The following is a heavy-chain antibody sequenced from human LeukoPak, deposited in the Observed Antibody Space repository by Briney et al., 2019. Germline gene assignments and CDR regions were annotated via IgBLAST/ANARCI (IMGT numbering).Heavy chain of an antibody. J-gene: IGHJ4*02. V-gene: IGHV6-1*01. D-gene: IGHD3-16*02. CDR3: AKRADMITFGGVIVNPIDY. CDR1: GDSVPSNSAA. CDR2: TYYRSKWYN. Sequence: SQTLSLTCAISGDSVPSNSAAWNWIRQSPSRGHEWLGRTYYRSKWYNDYAVSVKSRITINPDTSKNQFSLQLNSVNPEDTAVYYCAKRADMITFGGVIVNPIDYWGQGTLVTVSS.